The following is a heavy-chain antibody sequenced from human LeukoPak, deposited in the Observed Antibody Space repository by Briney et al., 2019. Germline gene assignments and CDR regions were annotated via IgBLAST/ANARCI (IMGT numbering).Heavy chain of an antibody. D-gene: IGHD2-2*02. CDR3: VRDAQLLYGNWFDP. CDR1: GFTFSSYA. J-gene: IGHJ5*02. Sequence: GGSLRLPCAASGFTFSSYAMHWVRQAPGKGLEWVAAISYDGGKKYYADSLKGRFTISRDNSKNTLYLQMDSLRAEDTAVYYCVRDAQLLYGNWFDPWGQGSLVTVSS. V-gene: IGHV3-30-3*01. CDR2: ISYDGGKK.